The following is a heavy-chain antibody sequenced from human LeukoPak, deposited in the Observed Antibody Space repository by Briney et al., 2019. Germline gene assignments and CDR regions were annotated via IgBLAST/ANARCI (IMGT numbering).Heavy chain of an antibody. Sequence: ASVTVSCTASGYTFTSYYMHWVRQAPGQGLEWMGIINPSGGSTSYAQKFQGRVTMTRDTSTSTAYMELRSLRSDDTAVYYCARDPEYSSSWSYFDYWGQGTLVTVSS. J-gene: IGHJ4*02. CDR1: GYTFTSYY. D-gene: IGHD6-13*01. V-gene: IGHV1-46*01. CDR2: INPSGGST. CDR3: ARDPEYSSSWSYFDY.